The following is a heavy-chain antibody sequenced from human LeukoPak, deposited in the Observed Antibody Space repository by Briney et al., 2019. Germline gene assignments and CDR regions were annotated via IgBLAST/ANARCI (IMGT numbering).Heavy chain of an antibody. V-gene: IGHV1-69*05. Sequence: SVKVSCKASGGTFSSYAISWVRQAPGQGLEWMGRIIPIFGPANYAQKFQGRVTITTDESTSTAYMDLSSLRSEDTAVNYCGRFQGGAAHFDCWGQGTLVTVPP. CDR1: GGTFSSYA. CDR2: IIPIFGPA. CDR3: GRFQGGAAHFDC. J-gene: IGHJ4*02. D-gene: IGHD3-16*01.